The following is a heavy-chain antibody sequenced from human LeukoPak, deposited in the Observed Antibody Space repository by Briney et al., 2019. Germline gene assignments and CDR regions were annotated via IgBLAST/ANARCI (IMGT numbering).Heavy chain of an antibody. V-gene: IGHV4-39*01. Sequence: SSETLSLTCTVSGGSISSNSYYWGWIRQPPGQGLEWIGSIYYSGSTYYNPSLKSRVAISVDTSKNQFSLKLSSVTAADTAVYYCASSANYGDNPGYFDYWGQETLVTVSS. CDR1: GGSISSNSYY. CDR3: ASSANYGDNPGYFDY. D-gene: IGHD4-23*01. J-gene: IGHJ4*02. CDR2: IYYSGST.